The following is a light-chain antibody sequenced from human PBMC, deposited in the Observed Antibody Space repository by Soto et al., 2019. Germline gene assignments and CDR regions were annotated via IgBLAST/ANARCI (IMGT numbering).Light chain of an antibody. J-gene: IGLJ1*01. V-gene: IGLV7-46*01. CDR3: LLSYSGARLFV. CDR2: DTS. Sequence: QGVVTQEPSLTVSPGGTVTLTCGSSTGAVTSGHYPYWFQQKPGQAPRTLIYDTSNKHSWTPARFSGSLLGGKAALTLSGAQPEDEAEYYCLLSYSGARLFVFGTGTKLTVL. CDR1: TGAVTSGHY.